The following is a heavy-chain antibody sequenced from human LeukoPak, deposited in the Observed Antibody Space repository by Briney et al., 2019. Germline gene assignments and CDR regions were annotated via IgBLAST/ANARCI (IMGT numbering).Heavy chain of an antibody. J-gene: IGHJ4*02. D-gene: IGHD1-26*01. CDR1: EFSVGSNY. V-gene: IGHV3-66*01. Sequence: GGSLRLSCAASEFSVGSNYMTWVRQAPGKGLEWVSLIYSGGSTYYADSVKGRFTISRDSAKNSLYLQMNSLRAEDTALYYCARDGPGGGSYYSNYWGQGTLVTVSS. CDR2: IYSGGST. CDR3: ARDGPGGGSYYSNY.